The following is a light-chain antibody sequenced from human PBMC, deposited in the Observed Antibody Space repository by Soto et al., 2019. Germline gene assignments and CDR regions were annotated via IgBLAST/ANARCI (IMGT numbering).Light chain of an antibody. V-gene: IGKV3-20*01. CDR1: QRVGRNY. CDR3: QQYDNSPLT. CDR2: GAS. Sequence: EIVLTQSPGTLSLSPGERATLSCRASQRVGRNYLAWYQQKPSQAPRLLIYGASSRATGIPDRFSGSGSGTDFTLTISRLKPEDFAVYYCQQYDNSPLTFGQGTKVEIK. J-gene: IGKJ1*01.